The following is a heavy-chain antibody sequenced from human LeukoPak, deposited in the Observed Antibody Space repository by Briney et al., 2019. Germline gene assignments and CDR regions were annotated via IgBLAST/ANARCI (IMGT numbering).Heavy chain of an antibody. CDR1: GFTVSSNY. CDR3: ARDYYYDSSGYYPFDY. D-gene: IGHD3-22*01. Sequence: GSLRLSCAASGFTVSSNYMSWVRQAPGKGLEWVSVIYSGGSTYYADSVKGRFTISRDNSKNTLYLQMNSLRAEDTAVYYCARDYYYDSSGYYPFDYWGQGTLVTVSS. V-gene: IGHV3-53*01. CDR2: IYSGGST. J-gene: IGHJ4*02.